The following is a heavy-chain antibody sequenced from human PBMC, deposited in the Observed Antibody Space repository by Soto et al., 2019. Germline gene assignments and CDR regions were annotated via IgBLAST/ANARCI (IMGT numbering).Heavy chain of an antibody. V-gene: IGHV3-30-3*01. D-gene: IGHD3-22*01. J-gene: IGHJ6*02. CDR1: GFTFSNYA. Sequence: GGSLRLSCAASGFTFSNYAVHWVRQAPGKGLEWVALISYDGSNKYYTDSVKGRFTISRDNSKNTLYLQMNSLRPEDTAMYYCARDSFDSRASGFIYFYFYGMDVWGQGTTVTVSS. CDR3: ARDSFDSRASGFIYFYFYGMDV. CDR2: ISYDGSNK.